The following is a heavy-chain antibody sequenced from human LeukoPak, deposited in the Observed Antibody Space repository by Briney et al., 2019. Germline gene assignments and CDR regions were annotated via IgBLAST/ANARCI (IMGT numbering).Heavy chain of an antibody. CDR2: IYYSGST. J-gene: IGHJ4*02. CDR1: GGSISSYY. D-gene: IGHD3-3*01. V-gene: IGHV4-59*01. Sequence: PSETLSLTCTVSGGSISSYYWSWVRQPPGKGLEWIGYIYYSGSTNYNPSLKSLVTISVDTSKNQFSLKLSSVTAADTAVYYCARGIPYYDFWSGPGDSYYFDYWGQGTLVTVSS. CDR3: ARGIPYYDFWSGPGDSYYFDY.